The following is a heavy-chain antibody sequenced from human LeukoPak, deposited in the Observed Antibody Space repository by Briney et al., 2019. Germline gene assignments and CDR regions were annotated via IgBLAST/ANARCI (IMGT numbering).Heavy chain of an antibody. Sequence: GGSLRLACAASGFTFSTYEMNWVRQAPGKGLEWVSSIGTDGYSYSAVSVKGRFTISRDNAKSTLYLQMDSLTVEDTALYYCARGTIGGNPASAYWGQGTPVTVSS. J-gene: IGHJ4*02. CDR2: IGTDGYS. V-gene: IGHV3-21*06. CDR3: ARGTIGGNPASAY. CDR1: GFTFSTYE. D-gene: IGHD4-23*01.